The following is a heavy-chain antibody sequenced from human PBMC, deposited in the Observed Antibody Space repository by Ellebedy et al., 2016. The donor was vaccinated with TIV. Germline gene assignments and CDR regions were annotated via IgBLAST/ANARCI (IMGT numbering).Heavy chain of an antibody. CDR1: GDSMNSTRHY. V-gene: IGHV4-39*02. D-gene: IGHD3-10*01. J-gene: IGHJ4*02. Sequence: MPGGSLRLSCTVSGDSMNSTRHYWGWIRQPPGKGLEWIATFHFSGPSFYNPSLKNRVSTAIDTSNNHFSLRLRSVTAADTAVYFCASRSYPYWYWGQGVLVTVSS. CDR3: ASRSYPYWY. CDR2: FHFSGPS.